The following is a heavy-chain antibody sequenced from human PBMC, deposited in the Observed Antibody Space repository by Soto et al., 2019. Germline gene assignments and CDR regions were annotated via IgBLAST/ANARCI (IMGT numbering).Heavy chain of an antibody. CDR3: ARGRYGDY. J-gene: IGHJ4*02. CDR1: GYTFTSYG. CDR2: ISPHNGNT. D-gene: IGHD1-1*01. Sequence: QVHLVQSGAEVKKPGASVKVSCKASGYTFTSYGITWVRQAPGQGLEWMGWISPHNGNTDYAQKLQGRVIVTRDTSTGTAYMELRSLRSDDTAVYYCARGRYGDYWGQGALVTVSS. V-gene: IGHV1-18*01.